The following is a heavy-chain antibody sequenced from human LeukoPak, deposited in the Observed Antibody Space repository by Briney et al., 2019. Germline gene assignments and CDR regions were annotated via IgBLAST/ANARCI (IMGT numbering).Heavy chain of an antibody. CDR1: GFTFSSYW. D-gene: IGHD3-22*01. J-gene: IGHJ4*02. CDR3: TTDQNKDYYDSSGLFDY. Sequence: GGSLRLSCAASGFTFSSYWMSWVRQAPGKGLEWVGRIKSKTDGGTTDYAAPVKGRFTISRDDSKNTLYLQMNSLKTEDTAVYYCTTDQNKDYYDSSGLFDYWGQGTLVTVSS. V-gene: IGHV3-15*01. CDR2: IKSKTDGGTT.